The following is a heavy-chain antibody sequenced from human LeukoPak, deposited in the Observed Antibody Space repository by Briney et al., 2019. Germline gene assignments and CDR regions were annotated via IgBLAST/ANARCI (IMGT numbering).Heavy chain of an antibody. CDR1: GGSFSVYY. CDR3: ARTLLRYPFDY. D-gene: IGHD3-9*01. CDR2: INHSGST. J-gene: IGHJ4*02. V-gene: IGHV4-34*01. Sequence: PSETLSLTCAVYGGSFSVYYWSWIRQPPGKRLEWIGEINHSGSTNYNPSLKSRVTISVDTSKNQFSLKLSSVTAADTAVYYCARTLLRYPFDYWGQGTLVTVSS.